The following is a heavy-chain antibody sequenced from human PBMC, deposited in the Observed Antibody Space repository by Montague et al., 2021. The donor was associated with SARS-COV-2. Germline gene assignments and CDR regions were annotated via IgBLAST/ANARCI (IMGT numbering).Heavy chain of an antibody. CDR3: ARVGFGYCSGGSCYRAFDY. Sequence: SETLSLTCTVSGGSISSYYWSWIRQPPGKGLEWIGYIYYSGSTNYNPSLKSRVTISVDTSKNQFSLKLSSVIAADTAVYYCARVGFGYCSGGSCYRAFDYWGQGTLVTVSS. D-gene: IGHD2-15*01. V-gene: IGHV4-59*01. CDR2: IYYSGST. CDR1: GGSISSYY. J-gene: IGHJ4*02.